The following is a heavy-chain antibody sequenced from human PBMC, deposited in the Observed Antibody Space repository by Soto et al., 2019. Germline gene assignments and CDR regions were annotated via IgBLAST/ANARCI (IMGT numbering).Heavy chain of an antibody. CDR1: GFTFSRSA. J-gene: IGHJ5*02. Sequence: SGGSLRLSCAASGFTFSRSAMGWVRQAPGKGLEWVSSISSSGRDTYYPDTVRGRFTVSRDNSKSTLYLEMNSLSAEDTALYFCARDIRSSYGGVNYCWFDHWGPGPQVTVS. V-gene: IGHV3-23*01. CDR3: ARDIRSSYGGVNYCWFDH. D-gene: IGHD3-10*01. CDR2: ISSSGRDT.